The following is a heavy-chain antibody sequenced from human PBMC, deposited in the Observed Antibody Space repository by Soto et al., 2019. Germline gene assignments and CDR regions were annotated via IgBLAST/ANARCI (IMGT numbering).Heavy chain of an antibody. Sequence: ICWRAIGDNFINYCVGWVRQTPGKGLEWMGIIFPGDSDTRYNPSFEGQVTVSADESISTAYLQWNTLKASDTAMYYCVRPNFGALTHFDFWGQGTLVTVFS. CDR1: GDNFINYC. D-gene: IGHD3-16*01. J-gene: IGHJ4*02. CDR3: VRPNFGALTHFDF. CDR2: IFPGDSDT. V-gene: IGHV5-51*01.